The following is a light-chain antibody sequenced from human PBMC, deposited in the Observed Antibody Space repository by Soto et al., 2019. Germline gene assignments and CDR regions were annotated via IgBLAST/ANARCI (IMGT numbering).Light chain of an antibody. V-gene: IGLV2-14*01. CDR3: GSWDSSLSAYV. J-gene: IGLJ1*01. Sequence: QSVLTQPASVSGSPGQSITISCTGTSNDVGAYDYVSWYQHHPGKAPKLMIFEVRNRPSGVSNRFSASKSGNTASLTISGLQAEDEADYYCGSWDSSLSAYVFGTGTKVTVL. CDR2: EVR. CDR1: SNDVGAYDY.